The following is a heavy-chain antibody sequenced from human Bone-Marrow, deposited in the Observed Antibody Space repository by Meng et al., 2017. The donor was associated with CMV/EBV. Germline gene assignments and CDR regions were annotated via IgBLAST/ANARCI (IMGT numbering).Heavy chain of an antibody. CDR1: GFTFSSYG. D-gene: IGHD3-3*01. CDR2: IRYDGSNK. CDR3: AKPVLRTYHDFWSGDYYYGMDV. V-gene: IGHV3-30*02. J-gene: IGHJ6*02. Sequence: GESLKISCAASGFTFSSYGMHWVRQAPGKGLEWVAFIRYDGSNKYYADSVKGRFTISRDNSKNTLYLQMNSLRAEDTVVYYCAKPVLRTYHDFWSGDYYYGMDVWGQGATVTVSS.